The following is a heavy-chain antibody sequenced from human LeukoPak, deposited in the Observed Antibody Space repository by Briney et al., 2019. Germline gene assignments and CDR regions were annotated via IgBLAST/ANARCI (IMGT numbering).Heavy chain of an antibody. CDR3: ARVPPYDYVWGSYRYWYFDY. J-gene: IGHJ4*02. Sequence: ASVKVSCKASGYTFTSYAMHWVRQAPGQRLEWMGWINAGNGNTKYSQKFQGRVTMTTDTSTTTAYMELRSLRSDDTAVYYCARVPPYDYVWGSYRYWYFDYWGQGTLVTVSS. V-gene: IGHV1-3*01. CDR1: GYTFTSYA. D-gene: IGHD3-16*02. CDR2: INAGNGNT.